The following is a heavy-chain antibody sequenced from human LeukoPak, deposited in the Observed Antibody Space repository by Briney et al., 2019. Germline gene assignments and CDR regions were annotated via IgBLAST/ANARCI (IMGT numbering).Heavy chain of an antibody. CDR2: IIPIFGTA. Sequence: SVKVSCKASGCTFTSYGISWVRQAPGQGLERMGGIIPIFGTANYAQKFQGRVTITADESTSTAYMELSSLRSEDTAVYYCARDLGIAAAGTEWGQGTLVTVSS. J-gene: IGHJ4*02. CDR1: GCTFTSYG. D-gene: IGHD6-13*01. CDR3: ARDLGIAAAGTE. V-gene: IGHV1-69*13.